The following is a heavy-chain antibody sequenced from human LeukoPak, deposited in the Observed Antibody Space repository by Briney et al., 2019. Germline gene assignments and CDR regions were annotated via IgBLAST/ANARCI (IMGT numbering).Heavy chain of an antibody. CDR3: AKSSRSAAPRPQSLFT. Sequence: GGSLRLSCAASGFTFSSYAMSWVRQAPGKGLEWVSAISGSGGSTYYADSVKGRFTISRDNSKNTLYLQMNSLRAEDTAVYYCAKSSRSAAPRPQSLFTWGQGTLVTVSS. D-gene: IGHD2-21*01. CDR1: GFTFSSYA. CDR2: ISGSGGST. J-gene: IGHJ5*02. V-gene: IGHV3-23*01.